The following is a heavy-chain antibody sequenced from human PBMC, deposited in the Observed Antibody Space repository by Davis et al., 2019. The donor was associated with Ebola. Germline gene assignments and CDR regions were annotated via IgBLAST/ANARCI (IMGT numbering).Heavy chain of an antibody. Sequence: ASVTVSCKASGYTFTGYGISWVRPAPGQGLEWMGWISTYNGNTNYAQKLQGRVTMTTDTSPTTAYMELRSLRYDDTAVYFSAGDLDSSGYYYARYLDYWGQGTLVTVAS. CDR3: AGDLDSSGYYYARYLDY. V-gene: IGHV1-18*01. CDR1: GYTFTGYG. J-gene: IGHJ4*02. D-gene: IGHD3-22*01. CDR2: ISTYNGNT.